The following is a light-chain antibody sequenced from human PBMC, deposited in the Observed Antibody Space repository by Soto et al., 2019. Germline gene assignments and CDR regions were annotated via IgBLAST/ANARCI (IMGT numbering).Light chain of an antibody. V-gene: IGLV2-11*01. CDR3: CSYAGNSLWV. CDR1: SSDVGGYNY. Sequence: QSALTQPRSVSGSPGQSVTISCTGTSSDVGGYNYVSWYHQHPGKAPKLVIYDVSKRPSGVPDRFSGSKSGNTASLTISGLQAEDEADYYCCSYAGNSLWVFGGGTKVTVL. CDR2: DVS. J-gene: IGLJ3*02.